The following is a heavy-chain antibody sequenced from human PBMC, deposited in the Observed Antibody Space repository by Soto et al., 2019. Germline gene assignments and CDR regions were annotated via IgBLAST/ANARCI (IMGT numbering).Heavy chain of an antibody. CDR1: GFAVSSNY. Sequence: EVQLVESGGGLIQPGGSLRLSCAASGFAVSSNYMSWVRQAPGKGLEWVSIIYNGGSTYYADSVKGRFTISRDNSKHPLYLQMHSLRADDPAVYYCARRLSSPWYSPCDYWGQGTLVTVSS. CDR2: IYNGGST. J-gene: IGHJ4*02. D-gene: IGHD6-13*01. V-gene: IGHV3-53*01. CDR3: ARRLSSPWYSPCDY.